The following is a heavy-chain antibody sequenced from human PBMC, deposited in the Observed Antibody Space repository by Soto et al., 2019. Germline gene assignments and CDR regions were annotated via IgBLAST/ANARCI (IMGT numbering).Heavy chain of an antibody. CDR2: MSGGGGST. V-gene: IGHV3-23*01. D-gene: IGHD3-10*01. CDR3: AKPPEVGAARGFFDY. CDR1: GFAFTHYA. Sequence: RGSLRLSCAASGFAFTHYAMSWVRQAPGKELEWVSSMSGGGGSTYYADSVKGRFTISRDISKNTLYLQMNSLTAEDTAVYYCAKPPEVGAARGFFDYSGRGTLVTGSS. J-gene: IGHJ4*02.